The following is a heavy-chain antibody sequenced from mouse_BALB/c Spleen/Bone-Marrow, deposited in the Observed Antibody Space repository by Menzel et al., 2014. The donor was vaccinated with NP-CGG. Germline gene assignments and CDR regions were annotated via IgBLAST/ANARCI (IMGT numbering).Heavy chain of an antibody. D-gene: IGHD2-1*01. J-gene: IGHJ4*01. Sequence: VKLVESGPGLVAPSQSLSITCTVSGFSLTSYGVHWVRQPPGEGLEWLVVIWSDGSTTYNSALKSRLSISKDNSKSQVFLKMNSLQTDDTAMYYCARNYGNYVGAMDYWGQGTSVTVSS. CDR1: GFSLTSYG. CDR3: ARNYGNYVGAMDY. CDR2: IWSDGST. V-gene: IGHV2-6*02.